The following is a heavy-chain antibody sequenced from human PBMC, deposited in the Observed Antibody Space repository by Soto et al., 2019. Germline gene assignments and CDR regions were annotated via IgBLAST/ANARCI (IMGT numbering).Heavy chain of an antibody. CDR3: ARGPPLGY. Sequence: SETLSLTCAVSGGSISSGGYSGSWIRQPPGKGLECIGYIYHSVSTYYNPSLKSRVTISVDRSKNQFSLKLNSVTAADTAVYYCARGPPLGYWGQGTLVT. V-gene: IGHV4-30-2*01. CDR1: GGSISSGGYS. J-gene: IGHJ4*02. CDR2: IYHSVST.